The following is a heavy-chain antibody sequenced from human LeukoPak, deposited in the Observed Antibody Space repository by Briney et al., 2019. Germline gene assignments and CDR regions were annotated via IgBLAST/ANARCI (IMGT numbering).Heavy chain of an antibody. Sequence: GASVNVSCTASGYTFTHYYMHWVRQAPGQGLEWMGWINPNSGGTHYAQKLQGRVTMTRDTSISTAYMDLSRLRSDDTAVYYCAREAGGDNYYDSSGYFFDYWGQGTLVTVSS. V-gene: IGHV1-2*02. J-gene: IGHJ4*02. CDR1: GYTFTHYY. D-gene: IGHD3-22*01. CDR2: INPNSGGT. CDR3: AREAGGDNYYDSSGYFFDY.